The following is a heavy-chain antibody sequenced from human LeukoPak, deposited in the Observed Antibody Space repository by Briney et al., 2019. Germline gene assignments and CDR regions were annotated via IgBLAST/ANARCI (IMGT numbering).Heavy chain of an antibody. CDR2: IYYSGST. Sequence: SETLSLTCTVSGGPISSSSYYWGWIRQPPGKGLEWIGSIYYSGSTYYNPSLKSRVTISVDTSKSQFSLKLSSVTAADTAVYYCARLYYDSSGYTLDYWGQGTLVTVSS. D-gene: IGHD3-22*01. CDR1: GGPISSSSYY. CDR3: ARLYYDSSGYTLDY. J-gene: IGHJ4*02. V-gene: IGHV4-39*01.